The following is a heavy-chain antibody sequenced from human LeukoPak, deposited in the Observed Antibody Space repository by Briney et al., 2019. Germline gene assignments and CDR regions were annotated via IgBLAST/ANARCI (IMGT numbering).Heavy chain of an antibody. D-gene: IGHD1-26*01. CDR1: GGSISSYY. CDR3: ARHQNQWELPRGGWFDP. Sequence: SETLSLTCTVSGGSISSYYWSWIRQPPGKGLEWIGYIYYSGSTNYNPSLKSRVTISVDTSKNQFSLKLSSVTAADTAVYYCARHQNQWELPRGGWFDPWGQGTLVTVSS. V-gene: IGHV4-59*08. J-gene: IGHJ5*02. CDR2: IYYSGST.